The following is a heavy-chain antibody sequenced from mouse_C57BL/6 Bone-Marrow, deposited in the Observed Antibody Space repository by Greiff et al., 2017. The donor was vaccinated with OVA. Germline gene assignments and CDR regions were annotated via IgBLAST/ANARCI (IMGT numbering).Heavy chain of an antibody. V-gene: IGHV1-82*01. Sequence: QVQLQQSGPELVKPGASVKISCKASGYAFSSSWMNWVKQRPGKGLEWIGRIYPGDGDTNYNGKFTGKATLTADKSSSTAYMQLSSLTSEDSAVYFCARTPYFDVWGTGTTVTVSS. J-gene: IGHJ1*03. CDR1: GYAFSSSW. CDR3: ARTPYFDV. CDR2: IYPGDGDT.